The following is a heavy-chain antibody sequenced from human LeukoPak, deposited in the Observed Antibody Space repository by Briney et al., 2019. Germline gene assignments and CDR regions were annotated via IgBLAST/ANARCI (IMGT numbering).Heavy chain of an antibody. CDR1: GHTFTGYY. J-gene: IGHJ3*02. V-gene: IGHV1-2*06. D-gene: IGHD2/OR15-2a*01. CDR2: INPDSGGT. CDR3: ARDFSRTDAFDI. Sequence: ASVKVSCKASGHTFTGYYIHWVRQAPGQGLEWVGRINPDSGGTNYAQTFQGRVTMSRHTSISTAYMELSSLRSDDTAVYYCARDFSRTDAFDIWGQGAIVTISS.